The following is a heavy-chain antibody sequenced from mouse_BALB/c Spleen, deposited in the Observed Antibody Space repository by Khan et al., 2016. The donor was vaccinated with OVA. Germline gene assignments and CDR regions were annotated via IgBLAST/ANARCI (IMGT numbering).Heavy chain of an antibody. CDR3: AREEALYYFDY. CDR1: GYIFTTYW. J-gene: IGHJ2*01. CDR2: IYPGTGNI. V-gene: IGHV1-76*01. Sequence: VQLQQSGAELVRPGASVKLSCKTSGYIFTTYWIHWVKQRSGQGLEWIARIYPGTGNIYYSANFKGKATLTADNSSSTAYMQFSSLKSEDYAVYFCAREEALYYFDYWGQGTTLTVSS. D-gene: IGHD3-2*02.